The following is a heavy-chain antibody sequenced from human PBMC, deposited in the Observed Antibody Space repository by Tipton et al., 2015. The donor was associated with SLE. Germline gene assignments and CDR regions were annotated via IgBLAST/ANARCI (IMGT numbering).Heavy chain of an antibody. D-gene: IGHD2-21*02. J-gene: IGHJ4*02. CDR2: IYYNGHT. CDR3: ARLNDATAIASFDY. V-gene: IGHV4-59*07. CDR1: GDSITSYY. Sequence: TLSLTCTVSGDSITSYYWNWIRQPPGKGLEWIGYIYYNGHTNYSPSLKSRVTLSVDTSKNQFSLTLSSVTAADTAVYYCARLNDATAIASFDYWGQGNLVTVS.